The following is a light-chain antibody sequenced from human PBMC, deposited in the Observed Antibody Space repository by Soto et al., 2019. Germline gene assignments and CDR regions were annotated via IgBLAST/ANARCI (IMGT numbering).Light chain of an antibody. CDR1: SSDVGSYNR. Sequence: QSVLTQPPSVSGSPGQSVAISCTGTSSDVGSYNRVSWYQQPPGTAPKVMIYEVSNRPSGVPDRFSGSKSGNTASLTISGLQAEDEAAYYCSSYTSSSTYVFGTGTKVTVL. V-gene: IGLV2-18*02. J-gene: IGLJ1*01. CDR2: EVS. CDR3: SSYTSSSTYV.